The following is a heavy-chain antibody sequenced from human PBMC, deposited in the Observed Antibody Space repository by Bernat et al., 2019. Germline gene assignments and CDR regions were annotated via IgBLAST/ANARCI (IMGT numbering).Heavy chain of an antibody. J-gene: IGHJ4*02. CDR2: IYHSGST. D-gene: IGHD2-15*01. CDR1: GGSISSSNW. Sequence: QLQLQESGPGLVKPSETLSLTCTVSGGSISSSNWWSWVRQPPGKGLEWIGEIYHSGSTNYNPSLKSRVTISVDKSKNQFSLKLSSVTAADTAVYYCAVSKVVAAPVFDYWGQGTLVTVSS. V-gene: IGHV4-4*02. CDR3: AVSKVVAAPVFDY.